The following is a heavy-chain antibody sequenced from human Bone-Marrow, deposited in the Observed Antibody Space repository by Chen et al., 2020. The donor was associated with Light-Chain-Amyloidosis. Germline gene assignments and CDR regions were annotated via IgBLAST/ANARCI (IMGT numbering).Heavy chain of an antibody. CDR3: ARVVPPNYGANFNS. CDR2: IYYSGNT. CDR1: GGSIMSSSNF. Sequence: QLHLQESGPGLVKSSGTLSLTCTVSGGSIMSSSNFWGWLRQAPGKGLEWIGSIYYSGNTYMNSSLKNRVAMSVDTSNNQFSLRLNSVTAADTAVYFCARVVPPNYGANFNSWGQGTLVIVSS. J-gene: IGHJ4*02. D-gene: IGHD4-17*01. V-gene: IGHV4-39*07.